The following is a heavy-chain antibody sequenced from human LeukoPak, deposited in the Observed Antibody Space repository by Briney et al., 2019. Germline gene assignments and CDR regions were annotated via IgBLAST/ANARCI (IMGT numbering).Heavy chain of an antibody. J-gene: IGHJ6*03. D-gene: IGHD3-16*01. CDR3: ARTAGSYDYYYYMDV. CDR1: GGSISSYY. V-gene: IGHV4-59*01. CDR2: IYYSGGT. Sequence: SETLSLTCTVSGGSISSYYWSWIRQPPGKRLEWVGYIYYSGGTNYNPSLKSRVTISVDTSKNQFSLKLSSVTTADTAVYFCARTAGSYDYYYYMDVWGKGTTVSVSS.